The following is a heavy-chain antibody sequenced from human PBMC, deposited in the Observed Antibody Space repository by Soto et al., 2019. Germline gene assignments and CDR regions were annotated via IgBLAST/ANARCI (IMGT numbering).Heavy chain of an antibody. D-gene: IGHD1-7*01. CDR1: GYTFTGYY. V-gene: IGHV1-2*04. CDR2: INPNSGGT. CDR3: ARGAVRLELPCYLSIDYYYGMDV. Sequence: GASVKVSCKASGYTFTGYYMHWVRQAPGQGLEWMGWINPNSGGTNYAQKFQGWVTMTRDTSISTAYMELSRLRSDDTAVYYCARGAVRLELPCYLSIDYYYGMDVWGQATTGTVSS. J-gene: IGHJ6*02.